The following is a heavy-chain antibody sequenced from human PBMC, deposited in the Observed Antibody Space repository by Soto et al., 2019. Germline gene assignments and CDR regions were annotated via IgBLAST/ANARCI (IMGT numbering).Heavy chain of an antibody. D-gene: IGHD3-3*01. J-gene: IGHJ5*02. Sequence: QVPLVQSGAEVKKPGASVKVSCKASGYTFTSYSISWVRQAPGQGLEWMGWISPYNGNTNYAQEFQGRVTMTTDTSTSTAYLGLRSLRSDDTAVYYCARDVDDFWSGYYTPPSLYNWFDPWGQGTLVTVSS. CDR3: ARDVDDFWSGYYTPPSLYNWFDP. V-gene: IGHV1-18*01. CDR1: GYTFTSYS. CDR2: ISPYNGNT.